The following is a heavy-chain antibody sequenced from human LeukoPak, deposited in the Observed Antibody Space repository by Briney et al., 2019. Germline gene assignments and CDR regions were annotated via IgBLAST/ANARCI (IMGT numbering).Heavy chain of an antibody. CDR3: VRDPASGSTGDY. V-gene: IGHV3-7*01. CDR1: GFTSSSSW. D-gene: IGHD3-10*01. J-gene: IGHJ4*02. CDR2: INPDASQK. Sequence: GGSLRLSCEVSGFTSSSSWMSWVRRAPGKGLEWVALINPDASQKYYVESVRGQFTISRDNAQNSLFLQMNYLRVEDSGVYYCVRDPASGSTGDYWGQGTLVTVSS.